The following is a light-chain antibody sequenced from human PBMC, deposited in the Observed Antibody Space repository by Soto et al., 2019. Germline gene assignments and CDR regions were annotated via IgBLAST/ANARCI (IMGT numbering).Light chain of an antibody. CDR1: SSNIGSNT. V-gene: IGLV1-44*01. CDR2: SNN. CDR3: AAWDDSLNAYV. J-gene: IGLJ1*01. Sequence: QSVLTQPPSASGTPGQRVTISCSGSSSNIGSNTVYWYQQLPGTAPKLLIYSNNRRPSGVPDRFSASKSGTSASLAIIGLQSEDEADYYCAAWDDSLNAYVFATGTKLTVL.